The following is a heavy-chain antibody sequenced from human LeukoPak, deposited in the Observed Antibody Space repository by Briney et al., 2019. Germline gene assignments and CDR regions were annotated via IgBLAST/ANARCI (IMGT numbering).Heavy chain of an antibody. V-gene: IGHV3-48*01. D-gene: IGHD4-23*01. J-gene: IGHJ4*02. Sequence: GGSLRLSCVVSGFTFSGYNMNWVRQAPGKGLEWIAYISSTSVIYYADSVKGRFTISRDNAKNSLFLQMNSLRVDDTAVYYCEREGDGSNSGFAYWGQGTLVTVSS. CDR2: ISSTSVI. CDR1: GFTFSGYN. CDR3: EREGDGSNSGFAY.